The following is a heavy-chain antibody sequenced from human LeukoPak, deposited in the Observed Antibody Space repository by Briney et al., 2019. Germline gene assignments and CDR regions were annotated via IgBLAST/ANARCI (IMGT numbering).Heavy chain of an antibody. CDR1: GGSISSSSYY. V-gene: IGHV4-39*01. CDR3: ARLFSTNFDY. Sequence: SETLSLTCTVSGGSISSSSYYWGWIRQPPGEGLEWIGSIYYSGSTYYNPSLKSRVTISVDTSKNQFSLKLSSVTAADTAVYYCARLFSTNFDYWGQGTLVTVSS. D-gene: IGHD6-13*01. J-gene: IGHJ4*02. CDR2: IYYSGST.